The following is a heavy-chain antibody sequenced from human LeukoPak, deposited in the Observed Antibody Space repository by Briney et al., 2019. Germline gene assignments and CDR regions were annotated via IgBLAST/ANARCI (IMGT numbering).Heavy chain of an antibody. CDR2: VYYSGNTGST. Sequence: PSETLSLTCSVSGASVSSHYWSWIRQPPGKGLEWIGYVYYSGNTGSTNYNPSLRSRVTMSLDTSKNQFSLTLTFVTAADTAVYYCATSMTGDVYFDYWGQGALVTFSS. CDR1: GASVSSHY. CDR3: ATSMTGDVYFDY. J-gene: IGHJ4*02. V-gene: IGHV4-59*02. D-gene: IGHD7-27*01.